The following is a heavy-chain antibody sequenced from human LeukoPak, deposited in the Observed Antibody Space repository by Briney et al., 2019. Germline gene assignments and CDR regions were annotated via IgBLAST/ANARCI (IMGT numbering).Heavy chain of an antibody. J-gene: IGHJ3*02. CDR3: ASHLSIVVVPAAIMDDAFDI. D-gene: IGHD2-2*02. CDR2: IIPIFGTA. V-gene: IGHV1-69*01. Sequence: VASVKVSCKASGGTFSSYAISWVRQAPGQGLEWMGGIIPIFGTANYAQKFQGRVTITADESTSTAYMELSSLRSEDTAVYYCASHLSIVVVPAAIMDDAFDIWGQGTMVTVSS. CDR1: GGTFSSYA.